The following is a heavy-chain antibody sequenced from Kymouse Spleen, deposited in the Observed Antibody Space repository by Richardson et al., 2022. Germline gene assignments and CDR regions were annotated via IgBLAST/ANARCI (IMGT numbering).Heavy chain of an antibody. V-gene: IGHV4-39*01. J-gene: IGHJ4*02. CDR2: IYYSGST. D-gene: IGHD6-6*01. Sequence: QLQLQESGPGLVKPSETLSLTCTVSGGSISSSSYYWGWIRQPPGKGLEWIGSIYYSGSTYYNPSLKSRVTISVDTSKNQFSLKLSSVTAADTAVYYCARGEAARPVDYWGQGTLVTVSS. CDR3: ARGEAARPVDY. CDR1: GGSISSSSYY.